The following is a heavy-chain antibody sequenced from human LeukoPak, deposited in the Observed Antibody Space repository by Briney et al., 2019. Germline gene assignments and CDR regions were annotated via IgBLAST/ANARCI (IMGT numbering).Heavy chain of an antibody. D-gene: IGHD2-2*01. Sequence: SETRSLTCTVSGGSVSGGSYYWSWIRQPPGKGLEWIGYIYYSGSTNYNPSLKSRVTISVDTSKNQFSLKLSAVTAADTAVYYCASGSSTGTFGYWGQGTLVTVSS. CDR2: IYYSGST. J-gene: IGHJ4*02. CDR1: GGSVSGGSYY. V-gene: IGHV4-61*01. CDR3: ASGSSTGTFGY.